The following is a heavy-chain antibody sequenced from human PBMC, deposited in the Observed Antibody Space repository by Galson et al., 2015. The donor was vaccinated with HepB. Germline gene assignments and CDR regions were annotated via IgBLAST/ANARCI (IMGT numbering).Heavy chain of an antibody. D-gene: IGHD3-3*01. CDR2: ISYDGSNK. CDR1: GFTFSSYG. Sequence: SLRLSCAASGFTFSSYGMHWVRQAPGKGLEWVAVISYDGSNKYYADSVKGRFTISRDNSKNTLYLQMNSLRAEDTAVYYCATATIFGVVRAFIAERTPDYWGQGTLVTVSS. J-gene: IGHJ4*02. V-gene: IGHV3-30*03. CDR3: ATATIFGVVRAFIAERTPDY.